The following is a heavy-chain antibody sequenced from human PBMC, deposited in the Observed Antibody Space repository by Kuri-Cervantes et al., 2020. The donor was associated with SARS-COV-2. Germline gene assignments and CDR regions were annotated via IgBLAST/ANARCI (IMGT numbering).Heavy chain of an antibody. CDR3: ARNSGYSSGWFYYYYYMDV. Sequence: SCTVSGGSISSSSYYWSWIRQPAGKGLEWIGRIYTSGSTNYNPSLKSRVTMSVDTSKNQFSLKLSSVTAADTAVYYCARNSGYSSGWFYYYYYMDVWGKGTTVTVSS. D-gene: IGHD6-19*01. J-gene: IGHJ6*03. CDR1: GGSISSSSYY. V-gene: IGHV4-61*02. CDR2: IYTSGST.